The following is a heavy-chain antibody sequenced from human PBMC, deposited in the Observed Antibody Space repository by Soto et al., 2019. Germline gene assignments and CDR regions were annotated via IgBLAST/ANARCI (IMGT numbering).Heavy chain of an antibody. CDR2: MYYTGVT. V-gene: IGHV4-61*01. CDR3: ARGGEPLGYYGLDV. CDR1: GGSVRGGNHF. Sequence: PSETLSLTCSVSGGSVRGGNHFWNWIRQPPGRGLEWLGYMYYTGVTNYNSSLKSRVSMSVDTSKDQFSLNLTSLTAADTAVYYCARGGEPLGYYGLDVWGQGTTVTVSS. J-gene: IGHJ6*02.